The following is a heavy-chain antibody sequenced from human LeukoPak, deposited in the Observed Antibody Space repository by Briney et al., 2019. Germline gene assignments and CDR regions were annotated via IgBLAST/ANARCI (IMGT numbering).Heavy chain of an antibody. J-gene: IGHJ6*03. CDR1: GGTFSSYA. Sequence: SVKVSCKASGGTFSSYAISWVRQAPGQGLEWKGGIIPIFGTANYAQKFQGRVTITTDESTSTAYMELSSLRSEDTAVYYCARVSIAAGPYYYYMDVWGKGTTVTVSS. D-gene: IGHD6-13*01. CDR3: ARVSIAAGPYYYYMDV. V-gene: IGHV1-69*05. CDR2: IIPIFGTA.